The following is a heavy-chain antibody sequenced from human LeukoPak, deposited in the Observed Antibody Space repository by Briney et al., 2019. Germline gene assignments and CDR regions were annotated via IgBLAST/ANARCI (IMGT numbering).Heavy chain of an antibody. D-gene: IGHD3-16*01. CDR3: ARDGIMITFGGDY. CDR2: IYHSGGT. J-gene: IGHJ4*02. V-gene: IGHV4-38-2*02. Sequence: SETLSLTCTVSGYSISSGYYWGWIRQPPGKGLEWIGSIYHSGGTYYNPSLKSRVTISVDTSKNQFSLKLSSVTAADTAVYYCARDGIMITFGGDYWGQGTLVTVSS. CDR1: GYSISSGYY.